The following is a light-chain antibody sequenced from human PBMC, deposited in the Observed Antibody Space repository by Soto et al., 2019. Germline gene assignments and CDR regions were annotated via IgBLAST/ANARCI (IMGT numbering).Light chain of an antibody. V-gene: IGLV1-40*01. CDR3: KSYDSSLSGWV. Sequence: QSVLTQPPSVSGAPGQRVTISCTGSSSNIGAGYDVHWYQQLPGTAPKLLIYGNSNRPSGVPDRFAGYKSGTSASLAITGLRAEDEADYYCKSYDSSLSGWVFGGGTKLTVL. CDR2: GNS. J-gene: IGLJ3*02. CDR1: SSNIGAGYD.